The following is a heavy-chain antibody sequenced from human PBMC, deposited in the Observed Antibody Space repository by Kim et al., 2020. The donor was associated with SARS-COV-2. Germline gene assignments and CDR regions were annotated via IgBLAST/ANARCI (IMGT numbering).Heavy chain of an antibody. CDR2: IWYDGSNK. J-gene: IGHJ4*02. CDR1: GFTFSSYG. V-gene: IGHV3-33*01. D-gene: IGHD6-13*01. Sequence: GGSLRLSCAASGFTFSSYGMHWVRQAPGKGLEWVAVIWYDGSNKYYADSVKGRFTISRDNSKNTLYLQMKSLRAEDTAVYYCARDFGVDYSSSPGSDYWGQGTLVTVSS. CDR3: ARDFGVDYSSSPGSDY.